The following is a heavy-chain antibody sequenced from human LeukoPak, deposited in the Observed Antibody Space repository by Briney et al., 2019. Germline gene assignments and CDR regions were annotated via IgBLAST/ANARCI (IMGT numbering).Heavy chain of an antibody. Sequence: GGSLRLSCAASGFTFSSYAMSWVRQAPGKGLEWVSAISGSGGSTYYAGSVKGRFTISRDNSKNTLYLQMNSLRAEDTAVYCCAKENEYSYGYNGYWGQGTLVTVSS. CDR3: AKENEYSYGYNGY. CDR1: GFTFSSYA. CDR2: ISGSGGST. V-gene: IGHV3-23*01. D-gene: IGHD5-18*01. J-gene: IGHJ4*02.